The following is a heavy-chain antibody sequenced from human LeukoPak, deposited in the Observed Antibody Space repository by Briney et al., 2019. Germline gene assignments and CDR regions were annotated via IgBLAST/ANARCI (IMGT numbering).Heavy chain of an antibody. CDR2: IYPDDSNT. CDR1: GYSFTSYW. J-gene: IGHJ6*03. Sequence: GESLKISCKGSGYSFTSYWIGWVRQMPGQGLEWMGIIYPDDSNTTYGPSFQGQVTISADKSINTAYLEWSSLKASDTAIYYCARQGAAGKYYYYYMDVWGKGTTVTVSS. CDR3: ARQGAAGKYYYYYMDV. D-gene: IGHD6-13*01. V-gene: IGHV5-51*01.